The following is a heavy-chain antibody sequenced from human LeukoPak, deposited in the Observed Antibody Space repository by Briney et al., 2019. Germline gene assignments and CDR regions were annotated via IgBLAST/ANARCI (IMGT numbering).Heavy chain of an antibody. J-gene: IGHJ4*02. CDR1: GGTFGSYA. CDR2: IIPIFGTA. V-gene: IGHV1-69*05. Sequence: VASVKVSCKASGGTFGSYAISWVRQAPGQGLEWMGRIIPIFGTANYAQKFQGRVTITTDESTSTAYMELSSLRSEDTAVYYCASATVATTMTWWGQGTLVTVSS. D-gene: IGHD5-12*01. CDR3: ASATVATTMTW.